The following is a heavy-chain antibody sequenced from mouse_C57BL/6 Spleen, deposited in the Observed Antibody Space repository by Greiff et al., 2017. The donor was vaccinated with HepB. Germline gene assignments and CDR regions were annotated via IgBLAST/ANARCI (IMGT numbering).Heavy chain of an antibody. CDR1: GYTFPSYG. D-gene: IGHD2-4*01. J-gene: IGHJ4*01. CDR3: ARRYYDYDGVYYAMDY. V-gene: IGHV1-81*01. Sequence: QVPLQQSGAELARPGASVKLSCKASGYTFPSYGISWVKQRTGQGLEWIGEIYPRSGNTYYNEKFKGKATLTADKSSSTAYMELRSLTSEDSAVYFCARRYYDYDGVYYAMDYWGQGTSVTVSS. CDR2: IYPRSGNT.